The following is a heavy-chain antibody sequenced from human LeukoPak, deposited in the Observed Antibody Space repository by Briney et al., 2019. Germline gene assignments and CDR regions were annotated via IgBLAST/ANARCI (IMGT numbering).Heavy chain of an antibody. J-gene: IGHJ4*02. D-gene: IGHD2-2*01. V-gene: IGHV4-34*01. CDR3: ARSSYCSSTSCHRHFDY. Sequence: ETLSLTCAVYGGSFSGYYWSWIRQPPGKGLEWIGEINHSGSTNYNPSLKSRVTISVDTSKNQFSLKLSSVTAADTAVYYCARSSYCSSTSCHRHFDYWGQGTLVTVSS. CDR1: GGSFSGYY. CDR2: INHSGST.